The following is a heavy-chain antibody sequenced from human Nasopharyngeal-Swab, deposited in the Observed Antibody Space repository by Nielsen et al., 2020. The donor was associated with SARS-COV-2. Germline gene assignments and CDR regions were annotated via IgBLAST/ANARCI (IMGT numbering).Heavy chain of an antibody. Sequence: GDSLKISCAASGFTFSSYAMSWVRQAPGKGLEWVSAISCSGGSTYYADSVKGRFTISRDNSNNTLYLQMNSLRAEDTAVYYCAKDYGSGSHYRLNWFDPWGQGTLVTVSS. D-gene: IGHD3-10*01. CDR3: AKDYGSGSHYRLNWFDP. CDR1: GFTFSSYA. J-gene: IGHJ5*02. V-gene: IGHV3-23*01. CDR2: ISCSGGST.